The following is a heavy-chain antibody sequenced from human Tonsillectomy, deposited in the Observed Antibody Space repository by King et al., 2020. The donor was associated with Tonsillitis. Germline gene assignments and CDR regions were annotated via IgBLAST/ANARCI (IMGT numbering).Heavy chain of an antibody. CDR3: TRQKGPAAGSTNFDY. V-gene: IGHV3-73*01. Sequence: VQLVESGGGLVQPGGSLKLSCAASGFTFSDSAIHWVRQASGKGLEWVGRIRSKAHIYATVYAASVRGRLTISRDDSNNTAYLQMNSLKTEDTALYFCTRQKGPAAGSTNFDYWGQGTLVTVSS. CDR2: IRSKAHIYAT. CDR1: GFTFSDSA. D-gene: IGHD6-13*01. J-gene: IGHJ4*02.